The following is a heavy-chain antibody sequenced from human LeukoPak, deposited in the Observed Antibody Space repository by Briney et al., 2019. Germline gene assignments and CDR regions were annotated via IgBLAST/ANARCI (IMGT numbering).Heavy chain of an antibody. CDR1: GYTFTGYY. V-gene: IGHV1-2*02. CDR2: INPNSGDT. Sequence: ASVKVSCKASGYTFTGYYIHWVRQAPGQGLQWMGWINPNSGDTEYAQTFQGRVTMTTDTSTSTAYMELRSLRSDDTDVYYCARTDYYDSIGGMDVWGQGTTVTVSS. J-gene: IGHJ6*02. D-gene: IGHD3-22*01. CDR3: ARTDYYDSIGGMDV.